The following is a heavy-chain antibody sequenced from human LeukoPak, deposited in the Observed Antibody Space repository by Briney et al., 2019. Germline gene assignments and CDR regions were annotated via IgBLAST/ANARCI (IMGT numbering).Heavy chain of an antibody. J-gene: IGHJ4*02. V-gene: IGHV3-7*01. CDR1: GFTFSGFS. CDR2: IKQDGSER. D-gene: IGHD3-10*01. Sequence: GGSLRFSCAASGFTFSGFSMSWVRQSPTKGLEWVANIKQDGSERYYVDSVKGRFTISRDNAKNSLSLQMNNLRVEDTAVYYCARAGSHWHYVYWGQGTVVTVSS. CDR3: ARAGSHWHYVY.